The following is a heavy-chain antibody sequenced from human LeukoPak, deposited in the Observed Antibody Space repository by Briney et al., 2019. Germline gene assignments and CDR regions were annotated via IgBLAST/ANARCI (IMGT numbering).Heavy chain of an antibody. D-gene: IGHD6-19*01. CDR3: ASSPLGEQWPADF. V-gene: IGHV4-34*01. CDR2: INHSGIT. J-gene: IGHJ4*02. Sequence: SETLSLTCAVYGGAFSDYYWSWLRQPPGKGLEWIGEINHSGITNYNASLKSRVTISVDTSKNQFSLKLSSVTAADTAVYYCASSPLGEQWPADFWGQGTLVTVSS. CDR1: GGAFSDYY.